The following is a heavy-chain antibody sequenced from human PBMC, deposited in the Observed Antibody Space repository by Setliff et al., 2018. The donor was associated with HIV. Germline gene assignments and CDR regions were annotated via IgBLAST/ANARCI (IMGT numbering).Heavy chain of an antibody. CDR3: ARWYNDDSTGSHMDV. V-gene: IGHV4-4*02. J-gene: IGHJ6*03. CDR1: GGSISSTNW. Sequence: NPSETLSLTCAVSGGSISSTNWWNWVRQAPGKGLEWVGEVYHSGSTTYNPSLKSRVTISVDKSKNQFSLKLSSVTAADTAVYYCARWYNDDSTGSHMDVWGKGTTVTVSS. CDR2: VYHSGST. D-gene: IGHD3-22*01.